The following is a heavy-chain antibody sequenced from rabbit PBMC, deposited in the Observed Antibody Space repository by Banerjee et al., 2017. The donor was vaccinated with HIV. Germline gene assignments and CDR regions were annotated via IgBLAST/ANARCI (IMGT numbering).Heavy chain of an antibody. CDR1: GIDFSTYSY. Sequence: QSLEESGGDLVKPGASLTLTCTASGIDFSTYSYMCWVRQAPGKGLEWIACICAGISDSTYYASWAKGRFTISETSSTTVTLQMTSLTAADTATYFCARDPVIAGSAYYDLWGQGTLVTVS. CDR2: ICAGISDST. V-gene: IGHV1S40*01. D-gene: IGHD8-1*01. J-gene: IGHJ3*01. CDR3: ARDPVIAGSAYYDL.